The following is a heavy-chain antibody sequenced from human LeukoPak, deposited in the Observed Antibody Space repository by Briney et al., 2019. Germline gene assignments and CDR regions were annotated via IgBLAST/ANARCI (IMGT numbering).Heavy chain of an antibody. Sequence: GGSLRLSCAASGFTFSSDAMHWVRQAPGKGLEWVAVISYDGSNKYYADSVKGRFTISRDNSKNTLYLQMNSLTAEDTAVYYCAKLGLWGQGTLVTVSS. J-gene: IGHJ4*02. CDR1: GFTFSSDA. V-gene: IGHV3-30-3*02. CDR2: ISYDGSNK. CDR3: AKLGL. D-gene: IGHD3/OR15-3a*01.